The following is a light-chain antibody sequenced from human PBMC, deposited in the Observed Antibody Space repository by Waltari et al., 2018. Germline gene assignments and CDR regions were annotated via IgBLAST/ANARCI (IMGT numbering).Light chain of an antibody. CDR1: QSVSRA. V-gene: IGKV3-20*01. J-gene: IGKJ1*01. CDR3: QHYLRLPVT. Sequence: EIVLTQSPGTLSLSLGERATLSCRASQSVSRALTWYQQKPGQAPRLLIYGASTRATGIPDRFSGSGCGTDFSLTISRLEPDDFAVYYCQHYLRLPVTFGQGTTVEI. CDR2: GAS.